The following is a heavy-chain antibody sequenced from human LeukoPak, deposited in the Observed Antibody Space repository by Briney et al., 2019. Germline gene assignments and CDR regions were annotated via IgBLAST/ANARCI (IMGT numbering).Heavy chain of an antibody. V-gene: IGHV4-39*01. CDR2: IYYSGST. CDR3: AMYDFWSGYYTSRDY. D-gene: IGHD3-3*01. Sequence: PSETLSHTCTVSGGYINSSSYYWGWLRHPPGKGLEWIGSIYYSGSTYYNPSLKSRVTISVDTSKNQFSLKLSSVTAADTAVYYCAMYDFWSGYYTSRDYWGQGTLVTVSS. J-gene: IGHJ4*02. CDR1: GGYINSSSYY.